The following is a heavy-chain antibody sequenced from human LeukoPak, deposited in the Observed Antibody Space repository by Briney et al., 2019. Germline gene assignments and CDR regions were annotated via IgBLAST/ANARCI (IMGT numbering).Heavy chain of an antibody. V-gene: IGHV4-59*01. CDR1: GGSISSYY. CDR3: ARFRGYSYGYIDY. Sequence: ASETLSLTCTVSGGSISSYYWSWIRQPPGKGLEWIGYIYYSGSTNYNPSLKSRVTISVDTSKNQFSLKLSSVTAADTAVYYCARFRGYSYGYIDYWGQGTLVTVSS. D-gene: IGHD5-18*01. CDR2: IYYSGST. J-gene: IGHJ4*02.